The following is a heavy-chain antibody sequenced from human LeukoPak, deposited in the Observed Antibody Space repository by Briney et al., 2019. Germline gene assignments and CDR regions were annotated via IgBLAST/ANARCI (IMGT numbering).Heavy chain of an antibody. CDR3: ARVVSGGDHPFDY. CDR2: INHSGST. D-gene: IGHD2-21*02. V-gene: IGHV4-34*01. J-gene: IGHJ4*02. CDR1: GGSFSGYY. Sequence: SETLSLTCAVYGGSFSGYYWSWIRQPPGKGLEWIGEINHSGSTNYNPSLKSRATISVDTSKNQFSLKLSSVTAADTAVYYCARVVSGGDHPFDYWGQGTLVTVSS.